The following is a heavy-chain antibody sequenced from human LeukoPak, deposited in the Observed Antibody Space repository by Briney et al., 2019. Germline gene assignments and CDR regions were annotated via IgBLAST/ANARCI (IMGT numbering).Heavy chain of an antibody. CDR3: ARVPAYSSSANFDY. CDR1: GFTFSSYW. J-gene: IGHJ4*02. Sequence: PGGSLRLSCAASGFTFSSYWMSWVRQAPGKGLEWVANIKQDGSEKYYVDSVKGRFTISRDNAKNSLYLQMNSLRAEDTAVYYCARVPAYSSSANFDYWGQGTLVTVSS. D-gene: IGHD6-6*01. CDR2: IKQDGSEK. V-gene: IGHV3-7*03.